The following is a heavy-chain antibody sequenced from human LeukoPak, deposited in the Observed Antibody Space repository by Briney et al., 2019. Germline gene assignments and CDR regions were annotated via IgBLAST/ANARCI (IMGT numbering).Heavy chain of an antibody. Sequence: SETLSLTCAVYGGSFSGYYWSWIRQPPGKGLEWIGEINHSGSTNYNPSLKSRVTISVDTSKNQFSLKLSSVTAADTAVYYCARDIVGVTRAFGYWGQGTLATVSS. V-gene: IGHV4-34*01. CDR1: GGSFSGYY. CDR3: ARDIVGVTRAFGY. J-gene: IGHJ4*02. D-gene: IGHD1-26*01. CDR2: INHSGST.